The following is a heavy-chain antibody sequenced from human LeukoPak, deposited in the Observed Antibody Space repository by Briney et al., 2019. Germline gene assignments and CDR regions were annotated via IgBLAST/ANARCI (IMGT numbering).Heavy chain of an antibody. Sequence: SQTLSLTCTVSGGSISSGDYYWSWIRQPPGKGLEWIGYFYYSGSTYYNPSLKSRVTISVDTSKNQFSLKLSSVTAADTAVYYCARGGWLRFEDYWGQGTLVTVSS. J-gene: IGHJ4*02. CDR3: ARGGWLRFEDY. CDR2: FYYSGST. V-gene: IGHV4-30-4*01. D-gene: IGHD5-12*01. CDR1: GGSISSGDYY.